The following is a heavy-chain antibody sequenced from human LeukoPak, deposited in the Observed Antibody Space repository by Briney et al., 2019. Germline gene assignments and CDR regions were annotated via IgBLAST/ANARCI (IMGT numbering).Heavy chain of an antibody. CDR3: ARHGDGYRSNWFDP. CDR1: GYSFTNYW. Sequence: RSGESLKISCKGSGYSFTNYWIGWVRQMPGKGLEWMGIIFPDDSDTRYSPSFQGQVTISADKSISTAYLQWSSLKASDTAMYYCARHGDGYRSNWFDPWGQGTLVTVSS. J-gene: IGHJ5*02. D-gene: IGHD5-24*01. CDR2: IFPDDSDT. V-gene: IGHV5-51*01.